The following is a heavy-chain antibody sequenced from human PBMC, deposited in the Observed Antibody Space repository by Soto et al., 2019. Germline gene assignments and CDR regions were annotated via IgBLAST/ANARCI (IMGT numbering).Heavy chain of an antibody. V-gene: IGHV3-23*01. D-gene: IGHD2-8*02. Sequence: GGSLRLSCASSGITFSSYAMSWVRPAPGKGLEGVSGISGSGGSTYYADSVKGRFTISRDNSKNTLYLQINSLRVEDTAVYYCAKAAVVYAIDWFDPWGQGTLVTVSS. J-gene: IGHJ5*02. CDR1: GITFSSYA. CDR3: AKAAVVYAIDWFDP. CDR2: ISGSGGST.